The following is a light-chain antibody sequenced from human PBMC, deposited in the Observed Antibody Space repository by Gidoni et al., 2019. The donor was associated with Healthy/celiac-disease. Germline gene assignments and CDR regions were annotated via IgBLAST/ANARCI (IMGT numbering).Light chain of an antibody. V-gene: IGKV3-20*01. CDR2: GAS. CDR3: QQYGSSPST. J-gene: IGKJ4*01. Sequence: IVLPQSPGTLSLSPGERATRSCRASQSVSSSYLAWYQQTPGQAPRLLIYGASSRATGIPDRFSGSGSGTDFTLTISRLEPEDFAVYYCQQYGSSPSTFGGGTKVEIK. CDR1: QSVSSSY.